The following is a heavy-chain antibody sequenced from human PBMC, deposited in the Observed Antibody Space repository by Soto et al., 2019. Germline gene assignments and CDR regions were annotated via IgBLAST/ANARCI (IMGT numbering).Heavy chain of an antibody. Sequence: EVQLVVSGGELVQAGGSLSISWAASGFTFGTYWMHWVRQPPGNGLAWVSQIGGDGNGRSYGDSVKGRFTISRDNAKNTLYLQMDSLRAEDTAVYYCATGGPVRSGTFHNADWGQGTLVTVSS. V-gene: IGHV3-74*01. CDR1: GFTFGTYW. CDR2: IGGDGNGR. D-gene: IGHD3-10*01. J-gene: IGHJ4*02. CDR3: ATGGPVRSGTFHNAD.